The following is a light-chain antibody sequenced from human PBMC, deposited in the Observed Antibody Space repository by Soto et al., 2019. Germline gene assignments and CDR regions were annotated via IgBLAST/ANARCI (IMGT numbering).Light chain of an antibody. CDR2: DAS. CDR1: QSISSW. Sequence: DIQMTQSPSTLSASVGERVTITCRASQSISSWLAWYQQKPGKAPKRLIYDASSLESGIPSSFSGSGSGTEFTLTISSLQPDDFATYYCQQYNSYSPYTFGQGTNLEIK. J-gene: IGKJ2*01. CDR3: QQYNSYSPYT. V-gene: IGKV1-5*01.